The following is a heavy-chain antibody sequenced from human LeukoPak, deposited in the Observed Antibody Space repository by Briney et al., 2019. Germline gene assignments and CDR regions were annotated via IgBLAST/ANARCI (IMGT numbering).Heavy chain of an antibody. CDR1: GFTFSSYA. Sequence: GGSLRLSCAASGFTFSSYAMHWVRQAPGKGLEWVAVISYDGSNKYYADSVKGRFTISRDNSKNTLYLQMNSLRVEDSAVYYCAKVLTVTSLFNVDYWGQGTLVTVSS. J-gene: IGHJ4*02. V-gene: IGHV3-30-3*01. CDR3: AKVLTVTSLFNVDY. D-gene: IGHD4-17*01. CDR2: ISYDGSNK.